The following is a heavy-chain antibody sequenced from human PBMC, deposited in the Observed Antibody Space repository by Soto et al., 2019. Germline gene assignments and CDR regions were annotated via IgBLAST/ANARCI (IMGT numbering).Heavy chain of an antibody. CDR1: GFTFTNYG. CDR2: ISYDGRNQ. D-gene: IGHD3-10*01. Sequence: QLQLVESGGGVVQPGRSLRLSCAASGFTFTNYGIHWVRQTPGKGLEWVAVISYDGRNQYYADSVKGRFTISKDISNNMVYLQMNSLRAEDTAMYHCAKDRYYYGSGSYGPRIDYWGQGTLVIVSS. V-gene: IGHV3-30*18. CDR3: AKDRYYYGSGSYGPRIDY. J-gene: IGHJ4*02.